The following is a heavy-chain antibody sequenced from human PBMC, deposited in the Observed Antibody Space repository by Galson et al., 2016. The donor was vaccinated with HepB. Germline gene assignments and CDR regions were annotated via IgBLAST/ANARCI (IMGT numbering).Heavy chain of an antibody. CDR3: GGHGGNSA. CDR1: GFTLAGQG. Sequence: LRLSCAASGFTLAGQGMSWVRQAPGKGLAWVSDIAAGGNTYYADSVKGRFTISRDISKNTLYLEMNSLRAEDTAIYYCGGHGGNSAWGQGTLVTVSS. CDR2: IAAGGNT. D-gene: IGHD4-23*01. J-gene: IGHJ4*02. V-gene: IGHV3-23*01.